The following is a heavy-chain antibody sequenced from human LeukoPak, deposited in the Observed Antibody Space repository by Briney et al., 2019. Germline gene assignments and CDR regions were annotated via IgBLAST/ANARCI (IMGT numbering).Heavy chain of an antibody. D-gene: IGHD4-11*01. V-gene: IGHV1-46*01. Sequence: GASVKVSCKASGYTFTSYNMHWVRQAPGQGLEWMGLINPSGGSTTYAQKFQGRVTMTRDMSTSTVYMELSSLRSEDTAVYYCARDQTRNWFDPWGQGTLVTVSS. CDR1: GYTFTSYN. CDR2: INPSGGST. J-gene: IGHJ5*02. CDR3: ARDQTRNWFDP.